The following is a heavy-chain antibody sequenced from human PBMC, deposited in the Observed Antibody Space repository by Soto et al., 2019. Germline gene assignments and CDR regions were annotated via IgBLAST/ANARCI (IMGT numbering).Heavy chain of an antibody. D-gene: IGHD3-16*02. CDR1: GGSISSYY. V-gene: IGHV4-59*01. CDR2: IYYSGST. Sequence: SETLSLTCTVSGGSISSYYWSWIRQPPGKGLEWIGYIYYSGSTNYNPSLKSRVTISVDTSKNQFSLKLSSVTAADTAVYYCARGHDYVWGSYRYRTHYDYWGQGTLVTVSS. J-gene: IGHJ4*02. CDR3: ARGHDYVWGSYRYRTHYDY.